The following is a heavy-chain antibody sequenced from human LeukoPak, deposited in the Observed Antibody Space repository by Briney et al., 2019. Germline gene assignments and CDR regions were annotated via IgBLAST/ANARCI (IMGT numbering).Heavy chain of an antibody. D-gene: IGHD1-14*01. Sequence: SETLSLTCTVSGGSISSYYWSWIRQPPGKGLEWIGYIYYSGSTNYNPSLKSRVTISVDTSKNQFSLKLSSVTAADTAVYYCARHGKWFDPWGQGTLVAVSS. CDR2: IYYSGST. CDR1: GGSISSYY. J-gene: IGHJ5*02. V-gene: IGHV4-59*08. CDR3: ARHGKWFDP.